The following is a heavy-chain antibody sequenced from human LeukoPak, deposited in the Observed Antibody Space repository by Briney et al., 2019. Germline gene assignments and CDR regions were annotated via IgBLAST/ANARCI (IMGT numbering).Heavy chain of an antibody. CDR3: ARGGATVLAFDV. CDR1: TGSFSGYY. J-gene: IGHJ3*01. CDR2: INHSGTT. Sequence: SETLSLTCAVYTGSFSGYYWSWIRQSPGKGLEWIGEINHSGTTNYNPSLKSRVTMAVGTSKNQFSLKLSSVTAADTAMYYCARGGATVLAFDVWGQGTVVTVSS. V-gene: IGHV4-34*01. D-gene: IGHD4-11*01.